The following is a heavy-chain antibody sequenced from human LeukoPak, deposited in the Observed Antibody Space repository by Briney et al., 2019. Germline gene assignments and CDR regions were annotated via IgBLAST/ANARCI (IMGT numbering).Heavy chain of an antibody. Sequence: PGGSLRLSCAASGFTFSSSWMKWIRQAPGKGLEWVAKINQDGSETYYVDSVKGRFTISRDNAKNSLYLQMTSLRHEDTAVYYCTRDGPGPEYCSGGYCYSLHWGQGALVTVSS. J-gene: IGHJ4*02. V-gene: IGHV3-7*01. D-gene: IGHD2-15*01. CDR2: INQDGSET. CDR1: GFTFSSSW. CDR3: TRDGPGPEYCSGGYCYSLH.